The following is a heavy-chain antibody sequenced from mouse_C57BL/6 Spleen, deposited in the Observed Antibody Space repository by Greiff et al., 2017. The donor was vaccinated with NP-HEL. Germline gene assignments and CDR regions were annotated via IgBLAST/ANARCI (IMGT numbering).Heavy chain of an antibody. V-gene: IGHV14-2*01. D-gene: IGHD2-3*01. CDR2: IDPEDGEI. CDR3: ARWAYDGYCPGYFGC. CDR1: GFTIKDYY. Sequence: VQLQQSGAELVKPGASVKLSCTASGFTIKDYYMHWVKQRTEQGLEWIGRIDPEDGEIKYAPKFQGKVTITADTSTNTVYLQLSSLTSENTAVYYCARWAYDGYCPGYFGCWGQGATLTVST. J-gene: IGHJ2*01.